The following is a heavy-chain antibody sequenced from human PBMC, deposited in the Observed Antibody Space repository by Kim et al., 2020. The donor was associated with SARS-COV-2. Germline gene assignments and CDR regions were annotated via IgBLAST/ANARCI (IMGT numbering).Heavy chain of an antibody. Sequence: QKFQGRVTMTRNTSISTAYMELSSLRSEDTAVYYCARGRLWDYIWGSYQDWGQGTLVTVSS. D-gene: IGHD3-16*02. J-gene: IGHJ4*02. CDR3: ARGRLWDYIWGSYQD. V-gene: IGHV1-8*01.